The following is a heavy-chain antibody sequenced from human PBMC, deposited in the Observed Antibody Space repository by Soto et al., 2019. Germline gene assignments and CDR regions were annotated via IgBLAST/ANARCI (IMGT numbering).Heavy chain of an antibody. Sequence: PGGSLRLSCAASGFTFSNAWMNWVRQAPGKGLEWVGRIKSKTDGGTTDYAAPVKGRFTISRDDSKNTLYLQMNSLKTEDTAVYYCTTTLPYGFVYYYYYGMDVWGQGTTVTVSS. J-gene: IGHJ6*02. D-gene: IGHD4-17*01. CDR1: GFTFSNAW. V-gene: IGHV3-15*07. CDR2: IKSKTDGGTT. CDR3: TTTLPYGFVYYYYYGMDV.